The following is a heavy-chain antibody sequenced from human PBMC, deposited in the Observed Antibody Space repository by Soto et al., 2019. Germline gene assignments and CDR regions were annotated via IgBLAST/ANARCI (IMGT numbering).Heavy chain of an antibody. CDR2: IYYSGST. D-gene: IGHD6-13*01. V-gene: IGHV4-31*03. CDR3: AREVLGYSSSWRYYYGMDV. CDR1: GGSISSGGYY. Sequence: PSETLSLTCTVSGGSISSGGYYWSWLRQHPGKGLEWIGYIYYSGSTYYNPSLKSRVTISVDTSKNQFSLKLSSVTAADTAVYYCAREVLGYSSSWRYYYGMDVWGQGTTVTVSS. J-gene: IGHJ6*02.